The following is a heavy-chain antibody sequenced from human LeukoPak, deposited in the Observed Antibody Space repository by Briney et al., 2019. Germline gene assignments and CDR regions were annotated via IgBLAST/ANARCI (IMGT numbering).Heavy chain of an antibody. J-gene: IGHJ4*02. D-gene: IGHD3-22*01. CDR1: GFTFSSYA. V-gene: IGHV3-30*04. CDR3: AKTASDSSGYYLMAPLDY. Sequence: PGGSLRLSCAASGFTFSSYAMHWVRQAPGKGLEWVAVISYDGSNKYYADSVKGRFTISRDNSKNTLYLQMNSLRAEDTAVYYCAKTASDSSGYYLMAPLDYWGQGTLVTVSS. CDR2: ISYDGSNK.